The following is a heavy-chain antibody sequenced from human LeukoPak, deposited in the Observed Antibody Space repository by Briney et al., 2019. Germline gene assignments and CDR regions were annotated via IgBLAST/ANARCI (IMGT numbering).Heavy chain of an antibody. CDR1: GGSFSGYY. Sequence: PSETLSLTCAVYGGSFSGYYWSWIRQPPGKGLEWIGEINHSGSTNYNPSLKSRVTISVDTSKNQFSLKLSSVTAADTAVYYCARGPRLFDYWGQGTRVTVSS. CDR2: INHSGST. V-gene: IGHV4-34*01. J-gene: IGHJ4*02. CDR3: ARGPRLFDY.